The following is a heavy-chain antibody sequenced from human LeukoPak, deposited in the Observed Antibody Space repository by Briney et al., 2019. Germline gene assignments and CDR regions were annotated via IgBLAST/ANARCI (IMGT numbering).Heavy chain of an antibody. D-gene: IGHD2-15*01. Sequence: GGSLRLSCAASGFTFSSYAMSWVRQAPGKGLEWVSAISGSGGSTYYADSVKGRFTISRDNSKKTLYLQMNSLRAEDTAVYYCAKRYCSGGSCYMGFDYWGQGTLVTVSS. CDR3: AKRYCSGGSCYMGFDY. CDR2: ISGSGGST. CDR1: GFTFSSYA. V-gene: IGHV3-23*01. J-gene: IGHJ4*02.